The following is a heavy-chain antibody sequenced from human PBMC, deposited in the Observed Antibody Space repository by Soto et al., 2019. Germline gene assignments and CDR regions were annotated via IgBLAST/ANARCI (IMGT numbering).Heavy chain of an antibody. CDR3: ARPPSPGCINAVCYPLDY. D-gene: IGHD2-8*01. Sequence: QVQLVQSGAEVKKPGASVKISCKASGYTFTSYYMHWVRQAPGQGLEWMGIINPSGGSTNYAQKLQGIVAMTRDTSTSTVYMELNSLRSEDTAVYYCARPPSPGCINAVCYPLDYWGQGTLVTVSS. J-gene: IGHJ4*02. CDR2: INPSGGST. CDR1: GYTFTSYY. V-gene: IGHV1-46*01.